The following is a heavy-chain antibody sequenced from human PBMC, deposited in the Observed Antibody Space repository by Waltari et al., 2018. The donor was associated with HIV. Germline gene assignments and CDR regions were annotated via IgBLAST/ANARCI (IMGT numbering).Heavy chain of an antibody. V-gene: IGHV3-30*02. J-gene: IGHJ4*02. CDR3: AKDGYTPTYFDY. Sequence: QVQLVESGGDVVQPGGSLRLSCPVSGFTFSSYGMHWVRQAPGSVLGWMSLITEDGSNKDYADSVKGRFTISRDSSKNTLYLQMNGLRSEDTAVYYCAKDGYTPTYFDYWGQGTLVTVSS. CDR2: ITEDGSNK. D-gene: IGHD1-1*01. CDR1: GFTFSSYG.